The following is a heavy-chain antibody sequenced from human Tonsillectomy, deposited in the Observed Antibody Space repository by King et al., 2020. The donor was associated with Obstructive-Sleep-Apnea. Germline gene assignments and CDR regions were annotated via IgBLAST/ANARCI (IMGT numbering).Heavy chain of an antibody. V-gene: IGHV3-23*04. CDR2: ISGSGGST. Sequence: VQLVESGGGLVQPGGSLRLSCAVSGFTFSSYAMSWVRQAPGKGLEWVSAISGSGGSTYYEDSVKGRFTISRDNSKNTLYLQMNSLRAGDTAVYYCAKGSTGTGWFDPGGQGTLVTVAS. D-gene: IGHD3-10*01. CDR1: GFTFSSYA. CDR3: AKGSTGTGWFDP. J-gene: IGHJ5*02.